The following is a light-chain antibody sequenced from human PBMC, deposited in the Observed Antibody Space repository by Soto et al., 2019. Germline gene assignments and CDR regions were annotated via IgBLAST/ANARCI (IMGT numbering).Light chain of an antibody. J-gene: IGKJ5*01. Sequence: SQIAQSPSSLSASVGDRVTITFRASQSISSYLNWYQQKPGKAPKLLIYAASSLQSGVPSRFSGSGSGTDFTLTISSLQPEDFATYYCQQSYSTPHTFGQGTRLEIK. CDR1: QSISSY. V-gene: IGKV1-39*01. CDR3: QQSYSTPHT. CDR2: AAS.